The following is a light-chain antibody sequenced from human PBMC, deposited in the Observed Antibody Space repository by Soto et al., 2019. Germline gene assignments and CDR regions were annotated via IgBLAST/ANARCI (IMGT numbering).Light chain of an antibody. V-gene: IGKV3-20*01. CDR2: GAS. CDR1: QSVSSSY. Sequence: ETVLTQSPGTLSLSPGERATLSCRASQSVSSSYLAWYQQKPGQAPRLLIYGASIRATGIPDRFSGSGSGTDFTLTISRLEPEEFAVYYCQQYGSSLYTFGQGTKLEIK. CDR3: QQYGSSLYT. J-gene: IGKJ2*01.